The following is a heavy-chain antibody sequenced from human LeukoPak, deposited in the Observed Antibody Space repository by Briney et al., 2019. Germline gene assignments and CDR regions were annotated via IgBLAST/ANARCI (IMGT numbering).Heavy chain of an antibody. Sequence: GGSLRLSCAASGFTFSSYSMNWVRQAPGKGLAWVSSISSSSSYIYYADSVKGRFTISRDNAKNSLYLQMNSLRAEDTAVYYCARSSSSWYDYYYYMDVWGKGTTVTVSS. D-gene: IGHD6-13*01. CDR3: ARSSSSWYDYYYYMDV. V-gene: IGHV3-21*01. J-gene: IGHJ6*03. CDR2: ISSSSSYI. CDR1: GFTFSSYS.